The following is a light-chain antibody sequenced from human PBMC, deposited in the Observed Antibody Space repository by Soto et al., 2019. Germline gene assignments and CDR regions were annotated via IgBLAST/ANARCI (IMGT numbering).Light chain of an antibody. Sequence: QSALTQPRSVSGYPGQSVTVSCIGTSSDVGGYNSVSWYQEHPGKAPKLMIYDVIKRPSGVPDRFSGSKSGNTASLTISGLLAEDEADYYCCSYVGSYSYVFGTGTKVTVL. CDR3: CSYVGSYSYV. J-gene: IGLJ1*01. CDR2: DVI. V-gene: IGLV2-11*01. CDR1: SSDVGGYNS.